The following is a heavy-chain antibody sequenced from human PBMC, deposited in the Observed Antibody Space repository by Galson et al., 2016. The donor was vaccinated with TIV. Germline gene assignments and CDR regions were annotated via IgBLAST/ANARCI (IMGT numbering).Heavy chain of an antibody. Sequence: PALVKPTQTLTLTCSFSGFSLSTSGMCVTWIRQPPGKALEWLARIDWDDDKYYTTSLRTRLTISKDTSKTQVVLTLINGDPVDTATYYCAWTLSPGARLDSWGQGTLVTVSS. CDR3: AWTLSPGARLDS. CDR1: GFSLSTSGMC. CDR2: IDWDDDK. J-gene: IGHJ4*02. V-gene: IGHV2-70*11. D-gene: IGHD3-10*01.